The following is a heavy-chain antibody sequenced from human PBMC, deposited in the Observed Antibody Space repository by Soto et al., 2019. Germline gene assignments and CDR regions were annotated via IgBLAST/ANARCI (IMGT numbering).Heavy chain of an antibody. CDR3: ARSDDYWYFDR. Sequence: QVQLVQSGAEVKKPGASMRVSCKASGYTFSTYYLHWVRQAPGQGLEWMGRVTPSGGSTSYAQKFQGRVTMTRDTSTSTVYMELSSLRSEDTAIYYCARSDDYWYFDRWGRGTLVTVSS. CDR2: VTPSGGST. CDR1: GYTFSTYY. V-gene: IGHV1-46*03. J-gene: IGHJ2*01.